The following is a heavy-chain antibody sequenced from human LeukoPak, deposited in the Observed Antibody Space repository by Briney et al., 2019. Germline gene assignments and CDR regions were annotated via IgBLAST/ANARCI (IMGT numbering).Heavy chain of an antibody. J-gene: IGHJ6*03. CDR1: GGSISSSSYY. Sequence: SETLSLTCTVSGGSISSSSYYWGWIRQPPGKGLEWIGSIYYSGSTYYNPSLKSRVTISVDTSKNQFSLKLSSVTAADTAVYYCARLRDYYYYMDVWGKGTTVTVSS. CDR2: IYYSGST. CDR3: ARLRDYYYYMDV. V-gene: IGHV4-39*07.